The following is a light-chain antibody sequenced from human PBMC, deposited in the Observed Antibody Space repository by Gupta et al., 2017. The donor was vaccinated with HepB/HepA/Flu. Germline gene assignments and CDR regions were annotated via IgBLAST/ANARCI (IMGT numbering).Light chain of an antibody. V-gene: IGKV4-1*01. Sequence: DLVVTQSPDSLAVSLGERATINCRSSQSIFYSSNNQNCLAWYQPKPGQPPKVLLYWASTRESGVPDRFSGSGSGTDCTRTSSSVQAEDVGVYYGQQYYAGPLTFGQGTRVEI. CDR2: WAS. J-gene: IGKJ1*01. CDR3: QQYYAGPLT. CDR1: QSIFYSSNNQNC.